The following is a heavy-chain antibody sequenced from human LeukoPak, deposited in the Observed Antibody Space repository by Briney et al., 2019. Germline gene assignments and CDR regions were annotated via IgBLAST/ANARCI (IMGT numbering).Heavy chain of an antibody. D-gene: IGHD6-19*01. Sequence: PSETLSLTCNVSGVSVSSTNFYWGWVRQPPGKGLEWIGSVSVSENTFHNPSLKSRLTLAVDTSKNQFSLKLSSVTAADTAVYYCASGPSGWYGGEVYWGQGTLVTVSS. CDR1: GVSVSSTNFY. V-gene: IGHV4-39*07. J-gene: IGHJ4*02. CDR2: VSVSENT. CDR3: ASGPSGWYGGEVY.